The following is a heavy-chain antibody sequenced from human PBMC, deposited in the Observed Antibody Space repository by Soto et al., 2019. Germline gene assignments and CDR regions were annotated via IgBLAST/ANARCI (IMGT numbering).Heavy chain of an antibody. CDR2: IIPIFGTA. J-gene: IGHJ6*02. Sequence: SVKVSCKASGGTLSSYAISWVRQAPGQGLEWMGGIIPIFGTANYAQKFQGRVTITADESTSTAYMELSSLRSEDTAVYYCARARDTAIVEDYYYYGMDVWGQATTFTIS. CDR3: ARARDTAIVEDYYYYGMDV. D-gene: IGHD5-18*01. V-gene: IGHV1-69*13. CDR1: GGTLSSYA.